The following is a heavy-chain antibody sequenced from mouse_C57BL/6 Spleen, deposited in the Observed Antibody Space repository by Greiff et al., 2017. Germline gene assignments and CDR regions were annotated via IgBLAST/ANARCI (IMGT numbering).Heavy chain of an antibody. CDR2: IDPSDSYT. V-gene: IGHV1-50*01. CDR1: GYTFTSYW. D-gene: IGHD3-2*02. CDR3: ARGEGTAQATWFAY. J-gene: IGHJ3*01. Sequence: QVQLQQPGAELVKPGASVKLSCKASGYTFTSYWMQWVKQRPGQGLEWIGEIDPSDSYTNSNQKFKGKATLTVDTSSSTAYMQLSSLTSEDSAVYYCARGEGTAQATWFAYWGQGTLVTVSA.